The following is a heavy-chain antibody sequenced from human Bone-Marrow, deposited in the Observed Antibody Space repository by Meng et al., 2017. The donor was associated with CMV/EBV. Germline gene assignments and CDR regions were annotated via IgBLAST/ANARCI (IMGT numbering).Heavy chain of an antibody. Sequence: GGSLRLSCAASGFTFSNAWMSWVRQAPGKGLEWVGRIKSKTDGGTTDYAAPVKGRFTISRDDSKNTLYLQMNSLKTEDTAVYYCTTDLPCSSTSCYWLGAFDIWGQGTMVTVSS. CDR3: TTDLPCSSTSCYWLGAFDI. CDR2: IKSKTDGGTT. D-gene: IGHD2-2*01. V-gene: IGHV3-15*01. CDR1: GFTFSNAW. J-gene: IGHJ3*02.